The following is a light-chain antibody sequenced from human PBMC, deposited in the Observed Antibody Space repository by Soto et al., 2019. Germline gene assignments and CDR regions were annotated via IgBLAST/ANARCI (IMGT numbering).Light chain of an antibody. J-gene: IGKJ2*01. CDR1: QSVSSN. CDR3: QQYNNWPYT. CDR2: GAS. Sequence: EIVMTQSPATMSVSPGERATLSCRTSQSVSSNLAWYQQKPGQAPRLLIYGASTGATGIPARFSGSGSGTEFTLTINSFQSEDFAVYYCQQYNNWPYTFGQGTKLEIK. V-gene: IGKV3-15*01.